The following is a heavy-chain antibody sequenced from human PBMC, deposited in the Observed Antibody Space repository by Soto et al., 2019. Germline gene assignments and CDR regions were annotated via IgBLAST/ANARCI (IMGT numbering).Heavy chain of an antibody. Sequence: QITLKESGPTLVKPTQTLTLTCTFSGFSLNTSAVGVGWIRQPPGKALEWLALVYWDDDKLYSPSLKSRLTITKETSQNPVVLTMTNMDPVDTATYFCSHVLGYCSSVTCYHSVDYMDVWGKGTTVTVSS. CDR1: GFSLNTSAVG. CDR2: VYWDDDK. CDR3: SHVLGYCSSVTCYHSVDYMDV. D-gene: IGHD2-15*01. V-gene: IGHV2-5*02. J-gene: IGHJ6*03.